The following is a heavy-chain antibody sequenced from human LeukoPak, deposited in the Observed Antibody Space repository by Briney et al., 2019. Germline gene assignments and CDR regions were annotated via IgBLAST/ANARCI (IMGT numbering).Heavy chain of an antibody. V-gene: IGHV3-23*01. CDR3: ARYSGSYYYPPAWDL. D-gene: IGHD1-26*01. Sequence: PGGSLRLSCAASGFTFNSYVMSWVRQAPGKGLEWVSTISHSGGSTYYADSVKGRFTISRDNSENTLYLRMNSLRADDTAVYYCARYSGSYYYPPAWDLWGQGTLVTVSS. CDR2: ISHSGGST. CDR1: GFTFNSYV. J-gene: IGHJ4*02.